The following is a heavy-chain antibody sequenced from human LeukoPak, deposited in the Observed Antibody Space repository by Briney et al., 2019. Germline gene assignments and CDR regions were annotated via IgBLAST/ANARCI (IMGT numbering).Heavy chain of an antibody. V-gene: IGHV4-61*01. D-gene: IGHD6-13*01. CDR2: IYYSGSS. Sequence: SETLSLTCTVSGGSVSSGSYYWSWIRQPPGKGLEWIGYIYYSGSSNYNPSLKSRVTMSVDTSKNQCSLKLTSVTAADTAVYYCARDSGYSSSYDHWGQGTLVSVSA. J-gene: IGHJ4*02. CDR1: GGSVSSGSYY. CDR3: ARDSGYSSSYDH.